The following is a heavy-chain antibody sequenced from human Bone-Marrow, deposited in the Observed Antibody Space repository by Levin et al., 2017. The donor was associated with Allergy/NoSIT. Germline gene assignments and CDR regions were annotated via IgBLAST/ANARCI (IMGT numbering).Heavy chain of an antibody. Sequence: GGSLRLSCAASGFTFSSYGMHWVRQAPGKGLEWVAVIWYDGSNKYYADSVKGRFTISRDNSKNSLYLQMNSLRAEDTAVYYCARGTRRYCSSTSCQNLDYWGQGTLVTVSS. J-gene: IGHJ4*02. CDR2: IWYDGSNK. CDR3: ARGTRRYCSSTSCQNLDY. V-gene: IGHV3-33*01. D-gene: IGHD2-2*01. CDR1: GFTFSSYG.